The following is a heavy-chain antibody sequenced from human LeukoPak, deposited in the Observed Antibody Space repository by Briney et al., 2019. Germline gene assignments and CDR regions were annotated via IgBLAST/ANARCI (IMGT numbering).Heavy chain of an antibody. J-gene: IGHJ4*02. CDR3: ARGPYYGSGSYSPFDY. CDR1: GYAFTGYY. Sequence: ASVKVSCKASGYAFTGYYLHWVRQGPAQGLELMGLINPNSGGTNYAQKFQGRVTMTRDTSISTAYMELSRLRSDDTAVYYCARGPYYGSGSYSPFDYWGQGTLVTVSS. CDR2: INPNSGGT. D-gene: IGHD3-10*01. V-gene: IGHV1-2*02.